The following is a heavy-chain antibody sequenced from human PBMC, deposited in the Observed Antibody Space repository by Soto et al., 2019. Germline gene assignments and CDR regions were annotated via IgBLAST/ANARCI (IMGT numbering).Heavy chain of an antibody. CDR3: ARDYDSSGYLDY. CDR1: GFTFSSYG. CDR2: IWYDGSNK. J-gene: IGHJ4*02. D-gene: IGHD3-22*01. V-gene: IGHV3-33*01. Sequence: QVQLVESGGGVVQPGRSLRLSCAASGFTFSSYGMHWVRQAPGKGLAWVAVIWYDGSNKYYADSVKGRFTISRDNSKNTLYLQMNSLRAEDTAVYYCARDYDSSGYLDYWGQGTLVTVSS.